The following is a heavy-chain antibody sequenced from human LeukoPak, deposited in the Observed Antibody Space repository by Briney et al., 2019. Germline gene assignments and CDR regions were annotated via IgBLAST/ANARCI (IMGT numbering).Heavy chain of an antibody. V-gene: IGHV1-2*06. CDR2: INPNSGGT. CDR1: GYTFTGYY. Sequence: ASVKVSCKASGYTFTGYYMHWVRQAPGQGLEWMGRINPNSGGTNYAQRFQGRVTMTRDTSISTAYMELSSLRSEDTAVYYCARDQGGSPGDYWGQGTLVTVSS. CDR3: ARDQGGSPGDY. D-gene: IGHD3-16*01. J-gene: IGHJ4*02.